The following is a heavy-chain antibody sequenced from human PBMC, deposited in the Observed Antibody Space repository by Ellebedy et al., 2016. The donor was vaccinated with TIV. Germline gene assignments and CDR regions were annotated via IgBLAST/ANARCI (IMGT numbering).Heavy chain of an antibody. CDR2: IYPGDSDT. CDR1: GYSFTSYW. Sequence: GESLKISCKGSGYSFTSYWIGWVRLMPGKGLEWMGIIYPGDSDTRYSPSFQGQVTISADKSISTAYLQWSSLKASDTAMYYCARRSDTMVRGEGYGMDVWGQGTTVTVSS. CDR3: ARRSDTMVRGEGYGMDV. J-gene: IGHJ6*02. V-gene: IGHV5-51*01. D-gene: IGHD3-10*01.